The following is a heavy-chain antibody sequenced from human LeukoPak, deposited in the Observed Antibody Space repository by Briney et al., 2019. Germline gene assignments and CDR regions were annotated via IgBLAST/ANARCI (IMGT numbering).Heavy chain of an antibody. Sequence: SETLSLTCAVYGGSFSGYYWSWIRQPPGKGLEWIGEINHSGSTNYNSSLKSRVTISVDTSKNQFSLKLSSVTAADTAVYYCARVRLDYYDSSGYPAFGGAFDIWGQGTMVTVSS. D-gene: IGHD3-22*01. V-gene: IGHV4-34*01. J-gene: IGHJ3*02. CDR1: GGSFSGYY. CDR3: ARVRLDYYDSSGYPAFGGAFDI. CDR2: INHSGST.